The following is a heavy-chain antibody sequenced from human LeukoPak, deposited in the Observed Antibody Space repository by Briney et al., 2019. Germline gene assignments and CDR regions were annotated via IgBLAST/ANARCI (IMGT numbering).Heavy chain of an antibody. D-gene: IGHD3-10*01. CDR2: IYTSGST. V-gene: IGHV4-4*07. Sequence: SETLSLTCTVSGGSISSYYWSWIRQPAGKGLKWIGRIYTSGSTNYNPSLKSRVTISVETSKNQFSLKLSSVTAADTAVYYCARVPSVRGAKLYWYFDLWGRGTLVTVSS. CDR1: GGSISSYY. CDR3: ARVPSVRGAKLYWYFDL. J-gene: IGHJ2*01.